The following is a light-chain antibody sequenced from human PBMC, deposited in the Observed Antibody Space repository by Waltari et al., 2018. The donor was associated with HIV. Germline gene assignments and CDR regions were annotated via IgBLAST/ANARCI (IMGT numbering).Light chain of an antibody. CDR3: QQYADSPYP. CDR2: GAS. Sequence: EIVLTQSPGTLSLSPGERATLSCRASQSISKTDLAWYQHKRGQAPRLLFYGASTRATGIPDRFSGSGSGTEFTLTINRLEPEDFAVYYCQQYADSPYPFGQGTKLDI. CDR1: QSISKTD. J-gene: IGKJ2*01. V-gene: IGKV3-20*01.